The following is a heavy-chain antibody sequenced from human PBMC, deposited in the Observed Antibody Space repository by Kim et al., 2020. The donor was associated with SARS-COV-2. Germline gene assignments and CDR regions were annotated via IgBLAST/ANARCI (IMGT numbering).Heavy chain of an antibody. D-gene: IGHD3-3*02. V-gene: IGHV4-61*02. CDR1: GGSISSGSYY. CDR3: ARGPSNPGFDY. J-gene: IGHJ4*02. CDR2: IYTSGST. Sequence: SETLSLTCTVSGGSISSGSYYWSWIRQPAGKGLEWIGRIYTSGSTNYNPSLKSRVTISVDTSKNQFSLKLSSVTAADTAVYYCARGPSNPGFDYWGQGTLVTVSS.